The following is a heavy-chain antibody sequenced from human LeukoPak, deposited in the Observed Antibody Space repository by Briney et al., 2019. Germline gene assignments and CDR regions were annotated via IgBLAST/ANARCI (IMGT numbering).Heavy chain of an antibody. CDR1: GGSVSSGSYY. CDR3: VRGDYYFDY. CDR2: IYYSGTT. V-gene: IGHV4-61*01. J-gene: IGHJ4*02. D-gene: IGHD3/OR15-3a*01. Sequence: SETLSLTCTVSGGSVSSGSYYWNWVRQPPGKGLEWIGYIYYSGTTNYNPSLKSRLTISVDTSKSQFSLKLSSVTAADTAVYYCVRGDYYFDYWGQGTLVTVSS.